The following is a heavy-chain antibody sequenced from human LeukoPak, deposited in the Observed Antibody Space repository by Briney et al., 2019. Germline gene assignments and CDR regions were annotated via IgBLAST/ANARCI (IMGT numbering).Heavy chain of an antibody. D-gene: IGHD6-13*01. Sequence: PSETLSLTCTVSGGSISSYYWSWIRQPPGKGLEWIGYIYYSGSTNYNPSLKSRVTISVDTSKNQFSLKLSSVTAADTAVYYCARAHLAAAGPPYYYYYGMDVWGQGTTVTVSS. CDR2: IYYSGST. CDR1: GGSISSYY. J-gene: IGHJ6*02. CDR3: ARAHLAAAGPPYYYYYGMDV. V-gene: IGHV4-59*01.